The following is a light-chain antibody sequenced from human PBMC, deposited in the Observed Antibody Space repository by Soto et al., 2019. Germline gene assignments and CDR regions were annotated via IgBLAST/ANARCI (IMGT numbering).Light chain of an antibody. J-gene: IGKJ3*01. CDR3: QQYGPSRP. Sequence: EIVLMQSPGTLSLSPGESATLSCRASQSVSSTFLAWYQQKSGQAPRLLIYGGSSRATGTPDRFSGSGSGTDFTLPITGLEPEDFAVYYCQQYGPSRPFGPGTTVEIK. CDR1: QSVSSTF. V-gene: IGKV3-20*01. CDR2: GGS.